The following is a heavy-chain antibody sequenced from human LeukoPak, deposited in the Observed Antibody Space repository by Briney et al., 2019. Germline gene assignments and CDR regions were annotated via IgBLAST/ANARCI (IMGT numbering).Heavy chain of an antibody. CDR2: IDPSDSYT. J-gene: IGHJ4*02. Sequence: GESLKISCKGPGYSFTSYWISWVRQMPGKGLEWMGRIDPSDSYTNYSPSFQGHVTISADKSISTAYLQWSSLKASDTAMYYCARRQVIGYGVQPFGYWGQGTLVTVSS. CDR1: GYSFTSYW. CDR3: ARRQVIGYGVQPFGY. D-gene: IGHD4-17*01. V-gene: IGHV5-10-1*01.